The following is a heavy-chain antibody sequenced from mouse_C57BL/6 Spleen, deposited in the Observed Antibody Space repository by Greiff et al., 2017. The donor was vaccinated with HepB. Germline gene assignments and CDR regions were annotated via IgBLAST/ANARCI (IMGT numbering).Heavy chain of an antibody. CDR2: IDPETGGT. CDR3: TRGGVYSNPYAMDY. Sequence: VQLKQSGAELVRPGASVTLSCKASGYTFTDYEMHWVKQTPVHGLEWIGAIDPETGGTAYNQKFKGKAILTADKSSSTAYMELRSLTSEDSAVYYCTRGGVYSNPYAMDYWGQGTSVTVSS. J-gene: IGHJ4*01. D-gene: IGHD2-5*01. CDR1: GYTFTDYE. V-gene: IGHV1-15*01.